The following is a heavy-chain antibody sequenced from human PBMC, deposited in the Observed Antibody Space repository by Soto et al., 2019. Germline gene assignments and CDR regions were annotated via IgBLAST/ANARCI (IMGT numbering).Heavy chain of an antibody. CDR2: IIPIFGTA. CDR1: GGTFSSYA. CDR3: ARGGPAPLGPYFYDSSGYYLDAFDI. J-gene: IGHJ3*02. V-gene: IGHV1-69*01. D-gene: IGHD3-22*01. Sequence: QVQLVQSGAEVKKPGSSVKVSCKASGGTFSSYAISWVRQAPGPGLEWMGGIIPIFGTANYAQKFQGRVTITADESTSTAYMELSSLRSEDTAVYYCARGGPAPLGPYFYDSSGYYLDAFDIWGQGTMVTVSS.